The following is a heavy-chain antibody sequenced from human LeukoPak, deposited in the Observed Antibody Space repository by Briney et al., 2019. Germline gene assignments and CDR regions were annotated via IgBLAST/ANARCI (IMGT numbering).Heavy chain of an antibody. CDR3: ASSDFDWSMLGHYYYYMDV. V-gene: IGHV1-69*05. CDR2: IVPIFGTA. J-gene: IGHJ6*03. CDR1: GGTFSSYA. D-gene: IGHD3-9*01. Sequence: SVKVSCKASGGTFSSYAISWVRQAPGQGLEWMGRIVPIFGTANYAQKFQGRVTITTDESTSTAYMELSSLRSEDTAVYYCASSDFDWSMLGHYYYYMDVWGKGTTVTVSS.